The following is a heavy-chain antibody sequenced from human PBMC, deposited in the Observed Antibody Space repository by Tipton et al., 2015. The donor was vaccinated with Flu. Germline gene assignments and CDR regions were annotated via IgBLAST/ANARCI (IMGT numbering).Heavy chain of an antibody. CDR3: VKEVGGPGSY. Sequence: SLRLSCVASGFTFTWIGIHWVRQPPGKGLEWVATTSGGGDTEHYADSVKGRFTISRDTSNNTLYLQMNSLRGEDTAIYYCVKEVGGPGSYWGQGTLVTVSS. V-gene: IGHV3-30*18. CDR1: GFTFTWIG. CDR2: TSGGGDTE. D-gene: IGHD6-19*01. J-gene: IGHJ4*02.